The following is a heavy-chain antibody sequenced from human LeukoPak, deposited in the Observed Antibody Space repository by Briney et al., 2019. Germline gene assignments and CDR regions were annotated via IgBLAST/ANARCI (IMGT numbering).Heavy chain of an antibody. CDR2: ISSSGSTI. CDR3: ARESPGDYGDSSCYYYGMDV. J-gene: IGHJ6*02. Sequence: GGSLRLSCAASGFTFSDYYMSWIRQAPGKGLEWVSYISSSGSTIYYADSVKGRFTISRDNAKNSLYLQMNSLRAEDTAVYYCARESPGDYGDSSCYYYGMDVWGQGTTVTVSS. D-gene: IGHD4-17*01. CDR1: GFTFSDYY. V-gene: IGHV3-11*01.